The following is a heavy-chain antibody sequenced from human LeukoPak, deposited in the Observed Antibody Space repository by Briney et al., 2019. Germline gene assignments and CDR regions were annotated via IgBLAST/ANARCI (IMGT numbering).Heavy chain of an antibody. CDR3: ARHYGP. J-gene: IGHJ4*02. CDR2: IYYSGST. D-gene: IGHD3-10*01. V-gene: IGHV4-39*01. CDR1: GGSISGSSYY. Sequence: PSDTLSLTCTVSGGSISGSSYYSGWIRQPPGNGLEWIASIYYSGSTYYNQSLKSRVTISVDTSKNQFSLKLNSVTATDTAVYYSARHYGPWGQGTLVTVSP.